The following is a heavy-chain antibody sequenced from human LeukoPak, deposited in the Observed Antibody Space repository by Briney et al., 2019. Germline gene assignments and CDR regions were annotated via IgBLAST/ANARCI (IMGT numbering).Heavy chain of an antibody. CDR1: GYTFTSYA. D-gene: IGHD2-2*01. J-gene: IGHJ6*04. CDR2: INAGNGNT. CDR3: ARGPLGDCSSTSCSSRKYYGMDV. V-gene: IGHV1-3*01. Sequence: SVKVSCKASGYTFTSYAMHWVRQAPGQRLEWMGWINAGNGNTKYSQKFQGRVTITRDTSASTAYMELSSLRSEDTAVYYCARGPLGDCSSTSCSSRKYYGMDVWGKGTTVTVSS.